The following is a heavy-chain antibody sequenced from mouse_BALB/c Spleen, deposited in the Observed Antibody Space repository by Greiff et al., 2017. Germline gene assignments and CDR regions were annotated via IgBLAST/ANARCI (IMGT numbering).Heavy chain of an antibody. CDR1: GFTFSSFG. CDR3: ARRGVYDYDLDY. V-gene: IGHV5-17*02. J-gene: IGHJ2*01. Sequence: EVMLVESGGGLVQPGGSRKLSCAASGFTFSSFGMHWVRQAPEKGLEWVAYISSGSSTIYYADTVKGRFTISRDNPKNTLFLQMTSLRSEDTAMYYCARRGVYDYDLDYWGQGTTLTVSS. CDR2: ISSGSSTI. D-gene: IGHD2-4*01.